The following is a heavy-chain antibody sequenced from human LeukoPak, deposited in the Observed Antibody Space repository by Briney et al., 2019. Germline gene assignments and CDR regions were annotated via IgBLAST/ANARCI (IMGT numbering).Heavy chain of an antibody. V-gene: IGHV5-51*01. CDR1: GYSFTSYW. D-gene: IGHD2-2*01. CDR3: ARHEGYCSSTSCYYYYDGMDV. Sequence: GESLKISCKGSGYSFTSYWIAWVRQMPGQGLEWMGIIYPGDSDTRYSPSFQGQVTISADKSISTAYLQWSSLKASDTAMYYCARHEGYCSSTSCYYYYDGMDVWGQGTTVTVSS. J-gene: IGHJ6*02. CDR2: IYPGDSDT.